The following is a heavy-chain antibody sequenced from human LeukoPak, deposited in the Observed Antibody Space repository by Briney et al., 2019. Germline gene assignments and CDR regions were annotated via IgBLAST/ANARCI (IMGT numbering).Heavy chain of an antibody. Sequence: GGSLRLSCAASGFTFSSFWMHWVRQAPGKGLVWVSRINSDGSSTSYADSVKGRFTISRDNAKNTLYLQMNSLRAEDTAVYYCARGSSYNDGNTYYALWLWGQGTLVTVSS. CDR1: GFTFSSFW. D-gene: IGHD3-22*01. CDR2: INSDGSST. CDR3: ARGSSYNDGNTYYALWL. V-gene: IGHV3-74*01. J-gene: IGHJ4*02.